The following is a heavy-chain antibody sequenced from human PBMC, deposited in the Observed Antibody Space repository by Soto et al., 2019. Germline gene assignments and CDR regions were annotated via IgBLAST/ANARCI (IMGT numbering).Heavy chain of an antibody. CDR3: ARDGSRLQWDY. CDR2: IWYDGSNK. V-gene: IGHV3-33*01. CDR1: GFTFSSYG. Sequence: GGSLRLSCAASGFTFSSYGMHWVRQAPGKGLEWVAVIWYDGSNKYYADSVKGRFTISRDNSKNTLYLQMNSLRAEDTAVYYCARDGSRLQWDYWGQGTLVTVSS. J-gene: IGHJ4*02. D-gene: IGHD5-12*01.